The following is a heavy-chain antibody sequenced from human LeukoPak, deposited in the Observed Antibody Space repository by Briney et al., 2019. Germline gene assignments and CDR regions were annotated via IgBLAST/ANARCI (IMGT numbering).Heavy chain of an antibody. V-gene: IGHV4-34*01. CDR2: INHNGGT. CDR1: GVSLSDYY. Sequence: SETLSLTCSVYGVSLSDYYWSWIRQPPGKGLEWIGEINHNGGTKYNPSLKGRVTISVDTSENQFSLNLRSVTAADTAVYYCARIRRGRRSAICYNHWGQGTLVTVSS. CDR3: ARIRRGRRSAICYNH. J-gene: IGHJ5*02. D-gene: IGHD2-8*01.